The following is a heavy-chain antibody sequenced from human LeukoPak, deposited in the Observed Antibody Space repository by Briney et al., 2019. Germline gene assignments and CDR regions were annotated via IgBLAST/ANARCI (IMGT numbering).Heavy chain of an antibody. CDR3: ARDRVRGNSNPFFDY. Sequence: SGTXXXSWIRQPPGKGLXWIGYIYYSGTTNYNPSLKSRVTISVDTSKNQFSLKLSSVTAADTAVYYCARDRVRGNSNPFFDYWGQGTLVTVSS. CDR2: IYYSGTT. J-gene: IGHJ4*02. D-gene: IGHD4-11*01. V-gene: IGHV4-61*01. CDR1: SGTXX.